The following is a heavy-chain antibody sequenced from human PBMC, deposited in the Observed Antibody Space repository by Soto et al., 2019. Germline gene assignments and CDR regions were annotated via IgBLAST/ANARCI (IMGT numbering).Heavy chain of an antibody. Sequence: ASVKVSCKACGYTFSNSGISWVRQAPGQGLEWMGRIIPILGIANYAQKFQGRVTITADKSTSTAYMELSSLRSEDTAVYYCARVPIGPLNWFDPWGQGTLVTVSS. CDR2: IIPILGIA. D-gene: IGHD3-22*01. CDR3: ARVPIGPLNWFDP. V-gene: IGHV1-69*04. CDR1: GYTFSNSG. J-gene: IGHJ5*02.